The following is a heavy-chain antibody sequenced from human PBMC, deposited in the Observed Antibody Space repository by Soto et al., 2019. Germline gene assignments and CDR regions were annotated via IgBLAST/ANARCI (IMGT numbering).Heavy chain of an antibody. CDR2: ITNKANSYTT. V-gene: IGHV3-72*01. Sequence: EVQLVESGGGLVQPGGSLRLSCAASGFTFSDHYMDWVRQAPGKGLEWIGRITNKANSYTTEYAASVQGRFTISRDDSKTSVYLQLNSLKTEDTAVYYCAAIRTVVGYWGQGTQVTVSS. J-gene: IGHJ4*02. CDR1: GFTFSDHY. D-gene: IGHD3-10*01. CDR3: AAIRTVVGY.